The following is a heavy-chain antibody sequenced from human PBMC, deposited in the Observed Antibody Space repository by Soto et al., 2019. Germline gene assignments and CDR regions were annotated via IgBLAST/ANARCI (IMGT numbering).Heavy chain of an antibody. CDR3: ARDRGSGSYDWYFDL. CDR2: IIPIFGTA. V-gene: IGHV1-69*01. J-gene: IGHJ2*01. CDR1: GGTFSSYA. D-gene: IGHD3-10*01. Sequence: QVQLVQSGAEVKKPGSSVKVSCKASGGTFSSYAISWVRQAPGQGLEWMGGIIPIFGTANYAQKFQGRVTITADESTSTAYMELSSLRSEVTAVYYCARDRGSGSYDWYFDLWGRGTLVTVSS.